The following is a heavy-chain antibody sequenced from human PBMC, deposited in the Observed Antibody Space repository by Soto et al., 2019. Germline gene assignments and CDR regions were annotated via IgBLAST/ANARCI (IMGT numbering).Heavy chain of an antibody. V-gene: IGHV3-74*01. D-gene: IGHD1-26*01. J-gene: IGHJ4*02. CDR1: GFTFNTHW. CDR3: SRGGAMGVDY. CDR2: IYFDGITT. Sequence: GGSLRLSCTASGFTFNTHWMHWVRQAPGKGLVWVSRIYFDGITTNYADSVKGRLTVSRDNAKNTVYLHVNTLRDEDTAVYYCSRGGAMGVDYWGQGTLVTVSS.